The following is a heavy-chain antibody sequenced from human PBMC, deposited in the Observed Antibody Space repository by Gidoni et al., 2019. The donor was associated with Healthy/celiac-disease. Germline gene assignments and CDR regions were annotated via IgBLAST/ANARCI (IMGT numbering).Heavy chain of an antibody. D-gene: IGHD6-13*01. J-gene: IGHJ6*02. V-gene: IGHV4-59*01. CDR3: ASSRADSSPYYYGMDV. CDR1: GGSISSYY. CDR2: IYYSGST. Sequence: QVQLPESGPGLVKPSETLSLTCTVSGGSISSYYWSWIRQPPGKGLEWIGYIYYSGSTNYNPSLKSRVTISVDTSKNQFSLKLSSVTAADTAVYYCASSRADSSPYYYGMDVWGQGTTVTVSS.